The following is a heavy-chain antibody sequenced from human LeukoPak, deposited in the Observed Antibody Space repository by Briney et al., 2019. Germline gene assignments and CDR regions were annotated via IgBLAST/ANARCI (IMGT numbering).Heavy chain of an antibody. D-gene: IGHD6-13*01. CDR3: AKDGTLGGVIAAAGLDY. Sequence: GGSLRLSCAASGFTFSNAWMSWVRQAPGKGLQWVSAISGSGGSTYYADSVKGRFTISRDNSKNTLYLQMNSLRVEDTAVYYCAKDGTLGGVIAAAGLDYWGQGTLVTVSS. CDR1: GFTFSNAW. CDR2: ISGSGGST. V-gene: IGHV3-23*01. J-gene: IGHJ4*02.